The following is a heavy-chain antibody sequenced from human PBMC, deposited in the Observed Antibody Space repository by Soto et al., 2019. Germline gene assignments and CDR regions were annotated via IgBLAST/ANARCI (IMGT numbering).Heavy chain of an antibody. CDR2: INCGNGNT. V-gene: IGHV1-3*01. J-gene: IGHJ4*02. D-gene: IGHD6-13*01. CDR3: ARGSEPAYSSWYVNGDF. CDR1: GYTFTSYA. Sequence: QVQLVQSGAEVKNPGASVKISCKASGYTFTSYAIHWVRQAPGQRLEWMGWINCGNGNTKYSEKFQGRVTITRDTSATTASLDVSSLRSEDTAVYYCARGSEPAYSSWYVNGDFWGQGTLITVSS.